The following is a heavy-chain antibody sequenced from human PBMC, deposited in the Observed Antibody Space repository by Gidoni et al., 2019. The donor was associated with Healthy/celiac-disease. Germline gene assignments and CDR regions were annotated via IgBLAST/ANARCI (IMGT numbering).Heavy chain of an antibody. CDR1: VGTFSSYA. V-gene: IGHV1-69*01. D-gene: IGHD3-10*01. J-gene: IGHJ6*02. CDR2: IIPICGTA. Sequence: QVQLVQSGAAVQKPGASVKVSCKAAVGTFSSYATSCVRQAPGQGFEWMGGIIPICGTANYAQTFQGRVTISADESTSTAYMELSSLRSEDTAVYYCARVGDYYGSGSYYNSYYYGMDVWGQGTTVTVSS. CDR3: ARVGDYYGSGSYYNSYYYGMDV.